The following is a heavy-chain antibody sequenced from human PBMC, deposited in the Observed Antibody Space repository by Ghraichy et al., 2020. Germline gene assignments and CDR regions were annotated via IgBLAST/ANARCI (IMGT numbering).Heavy chain of an antibody. V-gene: IGHV4-4*02. Sequence: SETLSLTCSVSGDSVASRTWWSWVRQAPGKGLEWIGDIFHTGTTYYTPSLNSRVTMSVDKSKNQFSLTLNSVTAADSAVYFCARVDGSGFGVQGSYYYFDFWGQGTLVTVSS. J-gene: IGHJ4*02. CDR1: GDSVASRTW. CDR3: ARVDGSGFGVQGSYYYFDF. D-gene: IGHD6-25*01. CDR2: IFHTGTT.